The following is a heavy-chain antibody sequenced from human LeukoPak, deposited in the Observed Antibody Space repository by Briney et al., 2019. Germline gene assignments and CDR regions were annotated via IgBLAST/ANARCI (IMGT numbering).Heavy chain of an antibody. D-gene: IGHD6-19*01. V-gene: IGHV4-31*03. CDR2: IYSTGST. CDR1: GGSIGGAGSY. CDR3: ARQRGYDSGGTGSFDS. J-gene: IGHJ4*02. Sequence: PSETLSLTCSVSGGSIGGAGSYWTWIRQQPGKDLDWIGYIYSTGSTSFTPSLRSRVSMSVDTSENQFSLRLSSVTAADRGVYFCARQRGYDSGGTGSFDSWGQGILVTVSS.